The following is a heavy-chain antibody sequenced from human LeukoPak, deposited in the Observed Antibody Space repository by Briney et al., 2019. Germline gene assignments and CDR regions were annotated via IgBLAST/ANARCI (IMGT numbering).Heavy chain of an antibody. D-gene: IGHD1-14*01. V-gene: IGHV3-30*02. CDR2: IRYDGSTK. CDR1: GFGFSGDG. Sequence: GGSLRLSCAASGFGFSGDGMHWVRQAPGKGLEWVTFIRYDGSTKSYADSVKGRFTIARDNSKNTLYLQMNSLRAEDTAVYFCAKDYNNGFDYWGQGALVTVSS. J-gene: IGHJ4*02. CDR3: AKDYNNGFDY.